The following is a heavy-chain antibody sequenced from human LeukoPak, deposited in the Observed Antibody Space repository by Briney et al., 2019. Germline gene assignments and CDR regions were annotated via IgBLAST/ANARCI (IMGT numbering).Heavy chain of an antibody. J-gene: IGHJ6*03. CDR1: GGSISSSSYY. D-gene: IGHD2/OR15-2a*01. Sequence: SETLSLTCTVSGGSISSSSYYWGWIRQPPGKGLEWIGSIYYSGSTYYNPSLKSRVTISVDTSKNQFSLNLSSVTAADTAVYYCARSRVILYYYYYMDVWGKGTTVTVSS. CDR2: IYYSGST. CDR3: ARSRVILYYYYYMDV. V-gene: IGHV4-39*01.